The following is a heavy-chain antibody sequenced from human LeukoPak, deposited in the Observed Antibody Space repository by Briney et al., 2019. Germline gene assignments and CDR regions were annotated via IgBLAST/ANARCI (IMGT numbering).Heavy chain of an antibody. J-gene: IGHJ3*02. V-gene: IGHV4-59*01. CDR1: GGSISSYY. CDR2: IYYSGST. Sequence: PSETLSLTCTVSGGSISSYYWSWIRQPPGRGLEWIGYIYYSGSTNYNPSLKSRVIISVDTSKNQFSLKLSSVTAADTAVYYCARVRTGAGNAFDIWGQGTMVTVSS. D-gene: IGHD1-14*01. CDR3: ARVRTGAGNAFDI.